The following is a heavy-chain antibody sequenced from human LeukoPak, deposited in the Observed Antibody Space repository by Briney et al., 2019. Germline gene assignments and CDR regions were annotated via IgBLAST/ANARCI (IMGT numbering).Heavy chain of an antibody. V-gene: IGHV3-49*03. J-gene: IGHJ4*02. D-gene: IGHD3-22*01. CDR1: GFTFGVYA. CDR2: IRSKAYGGTT. Sequence: GGSLRLSCTASGFTFGVYAMSWFRQAPGRGLEWVGFIRSKAYGGTTEYAASAKGRFTISRDDSKSIAYLQMNSLKTEDTAVYYCTSTYDSSGYYLYYFDYWGQGTLVTVSS. CDR3: TSTYDSSGYYLYYFDY.